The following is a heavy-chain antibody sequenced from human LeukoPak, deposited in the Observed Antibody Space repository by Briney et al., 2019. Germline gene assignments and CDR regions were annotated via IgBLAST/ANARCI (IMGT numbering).Heavy chain of an antibody. V-gene: IGHV4-61*02. Sequence: SETLSLTCTVSGGSISSGSYYWSWIRQPAGKGLEWIGRIYTSGSTNYNPSLKSRVTISVDTSKNQFSLKLSSVTAADTAVYYCARVSDSFGIAAFDIWGQGTMVTVSS. CDR3: ARVSDSFGIAAFDI. J-gene: IGHJ3*02. CDR2: IYTSGST. D-gene: IGHD6-13*01. CDR1: GGSISSGSYY.